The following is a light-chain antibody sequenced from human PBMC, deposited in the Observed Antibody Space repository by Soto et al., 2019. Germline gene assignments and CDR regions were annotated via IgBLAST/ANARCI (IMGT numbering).Light chain of an antibody. CDR2: EVS. Sequence: QSVLTQPPSASGSPGHSVTISCTGTSSDVGGYNYVSWYQQHPGKAPKLMIYEVSKRPSGVPDRFSGSKFGNTASLTVSGLQAEDEADYYCSSYAGSNNYVFGTGTKVTVL. CDR1: SSDVGGYNY. V-gene: IGLV2-8*01. J-gene: IGLJ1*01. CDR3: SSYAGSNNYV.